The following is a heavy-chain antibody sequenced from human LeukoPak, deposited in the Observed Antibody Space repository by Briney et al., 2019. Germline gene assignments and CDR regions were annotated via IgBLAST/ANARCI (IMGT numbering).Heavy chain of an antibody. V-gene: IGHV3-74*01. Sequence: GGSLRLSCAASGFTSSSYWMHWVRQAPGKGLVWVSRINSDGSSTSYADSVKGRFTISRDNAKNTLYLQMNSLRAEDTAVYYCARDFGVVISFYYYYYMDVWGKGTTVTVSS. CDR1: GFTSSSYW. CDR3: ARDFGVVISFYYYYYMDV. J-gene: IGHJ6*03. CDR2: INSDGSST. D-gene: IGHD3-3*01.